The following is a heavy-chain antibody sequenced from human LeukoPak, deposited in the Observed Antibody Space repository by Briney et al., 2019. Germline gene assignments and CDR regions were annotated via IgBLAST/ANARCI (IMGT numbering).Heavy chain of an antibody. CDR3: AKETAGVTMIVVVIMNYFDY. V-gene: IGHV3-23*01. J-gene: IGHJ4*02. CDR2: ISGSGGST. CDR1: GFTFSSYA. Sequence: GGSLRLPCAASGFTFSSYAMSWVRQAPGKGLEWVSAISGSGGSTYYADSVKGRFTISRDNSKNTLYLQMNSLRAEDTAVYYCAKETAGVTMIVVVIMNYFDYWGQGTLVTVSS. D-gene: IGHD3-22*01.